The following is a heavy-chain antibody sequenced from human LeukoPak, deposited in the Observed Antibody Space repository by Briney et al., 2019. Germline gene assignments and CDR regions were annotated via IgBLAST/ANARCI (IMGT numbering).Heavy chain of an antibody. CDR2: INPNSGGT. CDR3: ARLFGTDIVATIPDPRSRFDP. J-gene: IGHJ5*02. D-gene: IGHD5-12*01. CDR1: GYTFTGYY. Sequence: ASVKVSCKASGYTFTGYYMHWVRQAPGQGLEWMGWINPNSGGTNYAQKFQGRVTMTRDTSISTAYMELSRLRSDDTAVYYCARLFGTDIVATIPDPRSRFDPWGQGTLVTVSS. V-gene: IGHV1-2*02.